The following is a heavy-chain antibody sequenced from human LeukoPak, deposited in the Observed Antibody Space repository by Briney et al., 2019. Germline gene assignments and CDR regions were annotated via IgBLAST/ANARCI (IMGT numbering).Heavy chain of an antibody. CDR1: GFTFSSYN. CDR2: ISPTSGYI. CDR3: AKTWSGSYLDY. Sequence: GGSLRPSCAASGFTFSSYNMDWVRQAPGKGLEWVSSISPTSGYIYSADSVKGRFTISRDNAKNSLYLQMNSLRDEDTAVYYCAKTWSGSYLDYWGLGTLVTVSA. J-gene: IGHJ4*02. V-gene: IGHV3-21*01. D-gene: IGHD3-3*01.